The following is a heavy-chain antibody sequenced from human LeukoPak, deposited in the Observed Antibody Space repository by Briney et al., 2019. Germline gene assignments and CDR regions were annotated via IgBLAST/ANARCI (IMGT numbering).Heavy chain of an antibody. CDR2: INHSGST. D-gene: IGHD3-9*01. J-gene: IGHJ5*02. V-gene: IGHV4-34*01. CDR3: ARGKGVLRYFDWLLSPNWFDP. CDR1: GGSFSGYY. Sequence: SETLSLNCAVYGGSFSGYYWSWIRQPTGKGLEWIGEINHSGSTNYNPSLKSRVTISVDTSKNQFSLKLSSVTAADTAVYYCARGKGVLRYFDWLLSPNWFDPWGQGTLVTVSS.